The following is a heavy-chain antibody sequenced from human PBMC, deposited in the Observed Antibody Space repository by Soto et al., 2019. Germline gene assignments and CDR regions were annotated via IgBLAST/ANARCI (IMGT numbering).Heavy chain of an antibody. D-gene: IGHD1-26*01. CDR3: AKDSGSYLTPLDY. J-gene: IGHJ4*02. CDR2: ISYDGSNK. V-gene: IGHV3-30*18. Sequence: QVQLVESGGGVVQPGRSLRLSCAASGFTFSSYGMHWVRQAPGKGLEWVAVISYDGSNKYYADSVKGRFTISRDNSKNTLYLQMNSLRAEDTAVYYCAKDSGSYLTPLDYWGQGTLVTVSS. CDR1: GFTFSSYG.